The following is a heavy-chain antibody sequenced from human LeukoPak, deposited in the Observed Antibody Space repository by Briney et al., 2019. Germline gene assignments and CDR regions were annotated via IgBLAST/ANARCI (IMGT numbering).Heavy chain of an antibody. CDR3: ARGSDGFDF. Sequence: ASVKVSCKASGYTFVNYGISWVRQAPGQGLEWMGWISAYSGNTNYAQKLQGRVTMTTDSSTSTAYMELRSLRSDDPAVYYCARGSDGFDFWGQGTMVTVSS. J-gene: IGHJ3*01. CDR1: GYTFVNYG. CDR2: ISAYSGNT. V-gene: IGHV1-18*01.